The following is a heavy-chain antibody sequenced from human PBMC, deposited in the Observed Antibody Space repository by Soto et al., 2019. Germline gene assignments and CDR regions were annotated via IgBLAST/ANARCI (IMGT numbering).Heavy chain of an antibody. J-gene: IGHJ4*02. Sequence: SETLSLTCSVSGGSVSDKTYYWSWIRQPPGKRLEWIGYVYYSGTTNYNPSLKSRVTISVDLSKNQFSLILSSVTTADTALYYCARTTAVPNSLRSRYFFDYWGQGTLVTVSS. CDR3: ARTTAVPNSLRSRYFFDY. D-gene: IGHD4-17*01. CDR1: GGSVSDKTYY. V-gene: IGHV4-61*01. CDR2: VYYSGTT.